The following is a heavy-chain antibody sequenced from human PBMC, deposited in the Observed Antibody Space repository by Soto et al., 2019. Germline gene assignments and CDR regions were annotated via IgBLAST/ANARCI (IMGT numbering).Heavy chain of an antibody. CDR1: GGSISSSSYY. D-gene: IGHD7-27*01. CDR2: IYYSGST. Sequence: PSETLSLTCTASGGSISSSSYYWGWIRQPPGKGLEWIGSIYYSGSTYYNPSLKSRVTISVDTSKNQFSLKLSSVTAADTAVYYCARGPSGDKVHYWGQGAQVTVSS. CDR3: ARGPSGDKVHY. V-gene: IGHV4-39*01. J-gene: IGHJ4*02.